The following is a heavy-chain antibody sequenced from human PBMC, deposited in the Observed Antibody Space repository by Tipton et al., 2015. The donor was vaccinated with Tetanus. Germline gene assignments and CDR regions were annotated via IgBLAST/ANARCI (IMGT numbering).Heavy chain of an antibody. Sequence: SLRLSCAVSGGSISSSNWWSWVRQPPGRGLEWIGEIYHSGSTNYNPSLKSRVTISVDKSKNQFSLKLSSVTAADTAVYYCARHYYDSSGPLDYWGQGTLVTVSS. CDR2: IYHSGST. CDR1: GGSISSSNW. J-gene: IGHJ4*02. CDR3: ARHYYDSSGPLDY. V-gene: IGHV4-4*02. D-gene: IGHD3-22*01.